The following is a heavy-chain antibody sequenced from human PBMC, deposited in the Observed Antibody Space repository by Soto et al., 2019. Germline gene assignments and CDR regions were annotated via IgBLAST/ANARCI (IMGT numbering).Heavy chain of an antibody. CDR2: ISYDGSNK. Sequence: QVQLVESGGGVVQPGRSLRLSCVASGFTFSSYGLHWVRQAPGKGLEWVALISYDGSNKDYADSVQGRFTISRDKSKNTLYLQMNSLRAEDTAVYYCAKEYSGTWYHFDCGGQGTLVTVSS. D-gene: IGHD6-13*01. CDR3: AKEYSGTWYHFDC. V-gene: IGHV3-30*18. J-gene: IGHJ4*02. CDR1: GFTFSSYG.